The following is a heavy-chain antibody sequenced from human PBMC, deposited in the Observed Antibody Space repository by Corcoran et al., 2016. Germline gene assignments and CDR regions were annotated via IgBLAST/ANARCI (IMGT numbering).Heavy chain of an antibody. Sequence: QLPLQESGPGLVKPSETLSLTGTVSGGSISSSSYYWGWIRQPPGKGLEWIGSIYYSGSTYYNPSLKSRVTISVDTSKNQFSLKLSSVTAADTAVYYCASGLRWFLGYWGQGTLVTVSS. J-gene: IGHJ4*02. V-gene: IGHV4-39*01. CDR3: ASGLRWFLGY. CDR1: GGSISSSSYY. CDR2: IYYSGST. D-gene: IGHD4-17*01.